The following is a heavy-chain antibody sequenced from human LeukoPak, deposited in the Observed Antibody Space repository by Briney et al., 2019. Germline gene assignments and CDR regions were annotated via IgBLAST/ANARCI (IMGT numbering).Heavy chain of an antibody. D-gene: IGHD3-3*01. CDR1: GGSFSGYY. J-gene: IGHJ5*02. CDR2: INHSGST. CDR3: ARVAVRGELYYDFWSGYYDNWFDP. Sequence: SETLSLTCAVYGGSFSGYYWSWIRQPPGKGLEWIGEINHSGSTNYNPSLKSRVTISVDTSKNQFSLKLSSVTAADTAVYYCARVAVRGELYYDFWSGYYDNWFDPWGQGTLVTVSS. V-gene: IGHV4-34*01.